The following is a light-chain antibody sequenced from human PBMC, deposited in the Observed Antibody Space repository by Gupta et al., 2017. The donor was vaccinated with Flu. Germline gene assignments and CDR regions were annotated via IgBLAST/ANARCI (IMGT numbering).Light chain of an antibody. J-gene: IGLJ1*01. Sequence: SPGDTATITCSGDNVDQKETCWHQQKPSPPTMMVIYEDEKRPSGTPELFSGSNAGTTATLTIGGTQAVDDAYYYCQEWDSSTGVFGAGTKVTVL. V-gene: IGLV3-1*01. CDR3: QEWDSSTGV. CDR2: EDE. CDR1: NVDQKE.